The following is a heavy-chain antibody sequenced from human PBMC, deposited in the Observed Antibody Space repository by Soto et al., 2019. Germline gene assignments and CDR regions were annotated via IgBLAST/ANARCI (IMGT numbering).Heavy chain of an antibody. Sequence: SETLSLTCTVSGGSISSSSYYWGWIRQPPGKGLEWIGSIYYSGSTYYNPSLKSRVTISVDTSKNQFSLKLSSVTAADTAVYYCARHSTHYYGMDVWGQGTTVTVSS. CDR1: GGSISSSSYY. CDR2: IYYSGST. J-gene: IGHJ6*02. CDR3: ARHSTHYYGMDV. V-gene: IGHV4-39*01.